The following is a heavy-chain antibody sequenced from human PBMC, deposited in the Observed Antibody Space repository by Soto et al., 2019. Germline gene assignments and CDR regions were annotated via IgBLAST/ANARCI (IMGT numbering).Heavy chain of an antibody. CDR3: ARGPPTACSGGSCYSHYFDY. CDR2: ISAYNGKN. D-gene: IGHD2-15*01. Sequence: ASVKVSCKASGYTLTTYGISWVRQAPGQGLEWMGWISAYNGKNNYAQKFQGRVTMTTDTSTSIAYMELRSLRSDDTAVYYCARGPPTACSGGSCYSHYFDYWGQGTLVTV. J-gene: IGHJ4*02. CDR1: GYTLTTYG. V-gene: IGHV1-18*01.